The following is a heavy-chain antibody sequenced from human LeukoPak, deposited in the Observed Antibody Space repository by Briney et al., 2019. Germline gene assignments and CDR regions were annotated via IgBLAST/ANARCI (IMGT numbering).Heavy chain of an antibody. CDR1: GFTFSSYE. Sequence: GGSLGLSCAASGFTFSSYEMNWVRQALGKGLEWVSYISSSGSTIYYADSVKGRFTISRDNAKNSLYLQMNSLRAEDTAVYYCAREGTGSGDSFNIWGQGTMVTVSS. CDR2: ISSSGSTI. V-gene: IGHV3-48*03. J-gene: IGHJ3*02. CDR3: AREGTGSGDSFNI. D-gene: IGHD1-26*01.